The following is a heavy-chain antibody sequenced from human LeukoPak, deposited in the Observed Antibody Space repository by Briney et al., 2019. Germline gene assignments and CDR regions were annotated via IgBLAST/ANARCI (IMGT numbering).Heavy chain of an antibody. V-gene: IGHV3-23*01. CDR1: GFPLSSYA. CDR3: ARDATAGADDEFFQF. CDR2: TSSSDPGT. D-gene: IGHD2-21*02. J-gene: IGHJ1*01. Sequence: GGSLRLSCAASGFPLSSYAMSWVRQGPGKGLEWVAATSSSDPGTYHADSVRGRFTISRDNSKNTLYLQMNSLRVEDTAVYYCARDATAGADDEFFQFWGQGTLVTVSS.